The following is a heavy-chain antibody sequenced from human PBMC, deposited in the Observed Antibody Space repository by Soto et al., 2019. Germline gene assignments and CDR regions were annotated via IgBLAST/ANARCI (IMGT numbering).Heavy chain of an antibody. J-gene: IGHJ4*02. V-gene: IGHV4-59*01. Sequence: SEPLSLTCTVTCGSIIRCDWTSLPLPPGKGLEWIGYIYYSGSTNYNPSLKSRVTISVDTSKNQFSLKLSSVTAADTAVYYCARGRIQLWYPFDYWGQGTLVTVS. D-gene: IGHD5-18*01. CDR3: ARGRIQLWYPFDY. CDR2: IYYSGST. CDR1: CGSIIRCD.